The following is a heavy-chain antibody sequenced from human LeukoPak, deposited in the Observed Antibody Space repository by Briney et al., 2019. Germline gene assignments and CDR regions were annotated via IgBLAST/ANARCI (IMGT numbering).Heavy chain of an antibody. D-gene: IGHD3-10*01. Sequence: ASVKVSCEASGYTLTDKYMHWVRQAPGQGLEWMGWINPDSGGTNYAQKFQGRVTLTRDTSINTAYMELSRLKSDDTAVYYCATPLWFGESLTYFDYWGQGTLVIVSS. CDR3: ATPLWFGESLTYFDY. CDR2: INPDSGGT. J-gene: IGHJ4*02. V-gene: IGHV1-2*02. CDR1: GYTLTDKY.